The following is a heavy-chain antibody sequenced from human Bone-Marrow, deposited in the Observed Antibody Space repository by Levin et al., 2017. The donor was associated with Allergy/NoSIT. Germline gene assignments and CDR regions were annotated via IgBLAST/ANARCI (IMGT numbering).Heavy chain of an antibody. CDR2: IYSRGST. CDR1: GFTVSNTY. J-gene: IGHJ4*02. V-gene: IGHV3-66*02. CDR3: ATSPTEGY. Sequence: LSLTCAAFGFTVSNTYMTWVRQAPGKGLEWVSVIYSRGSTYYADSVKGRFTISRDNSKNTLYLQMNDLRPADTALEYCATSPTEGYWGQGTLVTVSS.